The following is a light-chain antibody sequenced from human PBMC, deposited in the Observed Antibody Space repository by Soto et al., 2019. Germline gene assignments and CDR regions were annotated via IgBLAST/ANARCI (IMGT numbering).Light chain of an antibody. J-gene: IGKJ5*01. CDR3: QQYHLWPLT. V-gene: IGKV3-15*01. CDR1: QNINSN. CDR2: GAS. Sequence: EIVMTQSPATLSVSPGEGDTLSCRASQNINSNLAWYKQKPGQVPSLLIYGASTRATGIPARVGGSGSGTEFTLSISSLQSEDFAVYYCQQYHLWPLTLGQGTRLEIK.